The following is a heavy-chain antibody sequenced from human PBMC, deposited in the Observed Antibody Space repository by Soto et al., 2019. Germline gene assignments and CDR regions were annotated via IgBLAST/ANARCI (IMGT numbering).Heavy chain of an antibody. V-gene: IGHV4-4*02. D-gene: IGHD5-12*01. J-gene: IGHJ4*02. CDR1: GGSIRTDNW. Sequence: SETLSLTCAFSGGSIRTDNWWIWVRQAPGKGLEWVGEIYHSGSTNYNPSLKSRLTISIDKSKDQFSLDVRSVTAADTAVYYCARGGRWLFDYWGQGTLVTVSS. CDR3: ARGGRWLFDY. CDR2: IYHSGST.